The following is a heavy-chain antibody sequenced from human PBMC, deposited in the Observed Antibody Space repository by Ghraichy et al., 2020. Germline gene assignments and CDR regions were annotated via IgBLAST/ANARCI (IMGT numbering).Heavy chain of an antibody. V-gene: IGHV4-34*01. CDR3: ARGKYAAGPATNFDY. CDR2: INHSGST. Sequence: SETLSLTCAVYGGSFSGYYWSWIRQPPGKGLEWIGEINHSGSTNYNPSLKSRVTISVDTAKNQFSLKLSSVTAADTAVYYCARGKYAAGPATNFDYWGQGTLVTVSS. D-gene: IGHD6-13*01. CDR1: GGSFSGYY. J-gene: IGHJ4*02.